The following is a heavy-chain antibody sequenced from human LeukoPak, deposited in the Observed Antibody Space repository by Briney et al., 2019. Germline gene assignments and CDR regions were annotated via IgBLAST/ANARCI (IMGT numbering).Heavy chain of an antibody. Sequence: GASVKVSCKASGYTFTCYYIHWVRQAPGQGREWMGLIKPNSGDTKYAQKFQGRATMTRDTSITTAYMELSSLRSDDTALYYCVRDRPHNWFDPWGQGTLVTVSS. CDR2: IKPNSGDT. CDR3: VRDRPHNWFDP. CDR1: GYTFTCYY. V-gene: IGHV1-2*02. J-gene: IGHJ5*02.